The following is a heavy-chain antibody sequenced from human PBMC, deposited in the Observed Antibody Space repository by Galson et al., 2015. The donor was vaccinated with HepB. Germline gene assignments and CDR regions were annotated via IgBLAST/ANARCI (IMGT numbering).Heavy chain of an antibody. J-gene: IGHJ6*03. D-gene: IGHD1-20*01. CDR2: INPNSGGT. V-gene: IGHV1-2*02. CDR1: GYTFTGYY. Sequence: SVKVSCKASGYTFTGYYMHWVRQAPGQGLEWMGWINPNSGGTNYAQKFQGRVTMTRDTSISTAYMELSRLRSDDTAVYYCARDPITGTYYYYYYMDVWGKGTTVTVSS. CDR3: ARDPITGTYYYYYYMDV.